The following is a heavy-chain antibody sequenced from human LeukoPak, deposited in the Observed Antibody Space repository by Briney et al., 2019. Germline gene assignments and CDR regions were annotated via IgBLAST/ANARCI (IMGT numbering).Heavy chain of an antibody. D-gene: IGHD5-24*01. Sequence: GGSLRLSCAASGFTFSSYAMSWVRQAPGKGLEWVSAISGSGGSTYYADSVKGRFTISRDNSKNTLYLQMNSLRAEDTAVYYCAKQMNNGYTLHYFDYWGQGTLVTVSS. CDR2: ISGSGGST. V-gene: IGHV3-23*01. CDR3: AKQMNNGYTLHYFDY. J-gene: IGHJ4*02. CDR1: GFTFSSYA.